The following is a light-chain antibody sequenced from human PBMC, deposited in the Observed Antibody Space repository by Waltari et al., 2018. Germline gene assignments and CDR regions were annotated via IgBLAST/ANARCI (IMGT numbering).Light chain of an antibody. V-gene: IGLV2-11*01. CDR1: TFTVGGYNY. CDR2: NGN. CDR3: CSYAGRSTWV. J-gene: IGLJ3*02. Sequence: QSALTQPRSVSGSPGPSLTISCTGTTFTVGGYNYVSWYQQHPGKAPKPMIYNGNERLSGVPDRFSGSKSGNTASLTISGLQAEDEADYFCCSYAGRSTWVFGGGTKVTVL.